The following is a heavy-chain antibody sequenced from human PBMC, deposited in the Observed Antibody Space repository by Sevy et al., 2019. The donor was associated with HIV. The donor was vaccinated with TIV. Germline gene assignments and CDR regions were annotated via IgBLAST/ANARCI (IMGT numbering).Heavy chain of an antibody. CDR2: IYYSGST. CDR1: GGSISSGGYY. J-gene: IGHJ6*02. V-gene: IGHV4-31*03. Sequence: SETLSLTCTVSGGSISSGGYYWSWIRQHPGKGLEWIGYIYYSGSTYYNPSLKSRVTISVDTSKNQFSLELSSVTAADTAVDYCARVDYYDSSGYYYYYGMDVWGQGTTVTVSS. D-gene: IGHD3-22*01. CDR3: ARVDYYDSSGYYYYYGMDV.